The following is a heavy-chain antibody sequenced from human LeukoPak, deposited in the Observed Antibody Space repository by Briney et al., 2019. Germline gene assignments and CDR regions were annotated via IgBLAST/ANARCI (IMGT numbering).Heavy chain of an antibody. Sequence: GGSLRLSCAASGFTFSSYEMNWVRQAPGKGLEWVSYISSSASTIYFADSVKGRFTIFRDNAKNSLYLQMNSLRAEDTAVYYCARGYAGTLFYWGQGTLVTVSS. D-gene: IGHD4-23*01. CDR1: GFTFSSYE. J-gene: IGHJ4*02. CDR2: ISSSASTI. V-gene: IGHV3-48*03. CDR3: ARGYAGTLFY.